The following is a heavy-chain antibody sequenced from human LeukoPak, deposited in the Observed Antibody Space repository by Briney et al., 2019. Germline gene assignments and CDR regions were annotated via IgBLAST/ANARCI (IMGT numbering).Heavy chain of an antibody. V-gene: IGHV3-9*01. CDR3: AKDIMITFGGVSRMDV. CDR2: ISWNSGSI. J-gene: IGHJ6*02. CDR1: GFTFDDYA. D-gene: IGHD3-16*01. Sequence: GGSLRLSRAASGFTFDDYAMHWVRQAPGKGLEWVSGISWNSGSIGYADSVRGRFTISRDNAKNSLYLQMNSLRAEDTALYYCAKDIMITFGGVSRMDVWGQGTTVTVSS.